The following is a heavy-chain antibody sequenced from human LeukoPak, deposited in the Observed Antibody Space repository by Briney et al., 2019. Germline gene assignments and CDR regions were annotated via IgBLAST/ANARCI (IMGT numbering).Heavy chain of an antibody. CDR2: ISSSSSFI. J-gene: IGHJ4*02. CDR3: ARDLQGYCNSVSC. D-gene: IGHD2-2*01. V-gene: IGHV3-21*05. Sequence: SYISSSSSFIYYADSVKGRFTVSGDNAKNSLYLQMNSLRAEDTAVYYCARDLQGYCNSVSCWGQGTLVTVSS.